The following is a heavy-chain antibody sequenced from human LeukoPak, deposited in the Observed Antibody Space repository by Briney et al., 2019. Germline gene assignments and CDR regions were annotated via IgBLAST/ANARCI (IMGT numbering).Heavy chain of an antibody. V-gene: IGHV4-38-2*01. D-gene: IGHD3-16*01. CDR3: ATVSVSGNVWSFSDMRIDY. Sequence: PSETLSLTCAVSGYSISRGYYWGWIRQTPGKGLEWIGSIYHSGSTYYNPSLKSRVTISVDTSKNHFSLKLTPVTAADTAVYFCATVSVSGNVWSFSDMRIDYWGRGTLVTVSS. CDR1: GYSISRGYY. CDR2: IYHSGST. J-gene: IGHJ4*02.